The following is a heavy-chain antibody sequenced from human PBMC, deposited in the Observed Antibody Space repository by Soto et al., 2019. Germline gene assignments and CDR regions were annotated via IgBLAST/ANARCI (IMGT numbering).Heavy chain of an antibody. CDR1: GFVFSSYS. Sequence: QLVESGGGLVKPGGSLRLSCAASGFVFSSYSMNWVRQAPGRAPEWVSSISPTSDDIWYADSVRGRFTISRDNAKNSVYLEMNSLRGEDTAVYYCARPRRYRGYDLIDYWGQGTLVTVSS. V-gene: IGHV3-21*06. D-gene: IGHD5-12*01. CDR2: ISPTSDDI. J-gene: IGHJ4*02. CDR3: ARPRRYRGYDLIDY.